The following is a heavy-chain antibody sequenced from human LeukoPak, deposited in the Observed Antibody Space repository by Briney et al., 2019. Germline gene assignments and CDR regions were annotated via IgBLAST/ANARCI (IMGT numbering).Heavy chain of an antibody. CDR1: AFTFSSYW. CDR2: ISSSRSYT. J-gene: IGHJ4*02. CDR3: ARDRFKQQLVRYFDY. Sequence: PGGSLRLSCAAAAFTFSSYWMSWVRQDPGNGLEWVAHISSSRSYTNYADSVKGRFTISRENAKNSLYLQMNSLRAEDTAVYYCARDRFKQQLVRYFDYWGQGTLVTVSS. D-gene: IGHD6-13*01. V-gene: IGHV3-21*05.